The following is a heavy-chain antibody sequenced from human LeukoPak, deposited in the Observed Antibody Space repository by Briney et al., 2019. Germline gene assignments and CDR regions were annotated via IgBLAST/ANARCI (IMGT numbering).Heavy chain of an antibody. V-gene: IGHV3-48*03. CDR3: ARATYYYDSSGPIPDY. D-gene: IGHD3-22*01. CDR1: GFTFSSYE. J-gene: IGHJ4*02. CDR2: ISSSGSTI. Sequence: PGGSLRLSCAASGFTFSSYEMNWVRQAPGKGLEWVSYISSSGSTIYYADSVKGRFTISRDNAKNSLYLQMNSLRAEDMAVYYCARATYYYDSSGPIPDYWGQGTLVTVSS.